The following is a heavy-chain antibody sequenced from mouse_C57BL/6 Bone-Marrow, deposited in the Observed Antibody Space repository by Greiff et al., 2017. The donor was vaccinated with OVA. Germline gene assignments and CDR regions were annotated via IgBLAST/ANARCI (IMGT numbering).Heavy chain of an antibody. V-gene: IGHV1-59*01. CDR2: IDPSDSYT. Sequence: VQLQQPGAELVRPGTSVQLSCKASGYTFTSYWMHWVKQRPGQGLEWIGVIDPSDSYTNYNQKFKGKATLTVDTSSSTAYMQLSSLTSEDSAVYYCARPYYYGSRDYWGQGTTLTVSS. CDR3: ARPYYYGSRDY. CDR1: GYTFTSYW. D-gene: IGHD1-1*01. J-gene: IGHJ2*01.